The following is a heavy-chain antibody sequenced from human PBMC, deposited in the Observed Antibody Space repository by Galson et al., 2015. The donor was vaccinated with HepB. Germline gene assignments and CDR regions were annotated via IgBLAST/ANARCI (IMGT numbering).Heavy chain of an antibody. D-gene: IGHD5-18*01. Sequence: SVKVSCKASGYTFTSYYMHWVRQAPGQGLEWMGIINPSGGSTSYAQKFQGRVTMTRDTSTSTVYMELSSLRSEDTAVYYCARALFPGPHTAVQYYFDYWGQGTLVTVSS. CDR1: GYTFTSYY. CDR2: INPSGGST. J-gene: IGHJ4*02. V-gene: IGHV1-46*01. CDR3: ARALFPGPHTAVQYYFDY.